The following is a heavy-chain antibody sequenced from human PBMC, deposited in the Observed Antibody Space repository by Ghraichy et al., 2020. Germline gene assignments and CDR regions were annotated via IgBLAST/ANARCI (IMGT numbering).Heavy chain of an antibody. J-gene: IGHJ4*02. D-gene: IGHD6-13*01. CDR2: INDSGSI. CDR3: ARETGIAAAGSGQVDY. Sequence: SETLSLTCAVYGGSFSDYDWTWIRQPPGKGLEWIGEINDSGSIDYNASLKSRVSISLDTSNNQFSLKVKSVTAADTAVYYCARETGIAAAGSGQVDYWGQGTLVTVSS. CDR1: GGSFSDYD. V-gene: IGHV4-34*01.